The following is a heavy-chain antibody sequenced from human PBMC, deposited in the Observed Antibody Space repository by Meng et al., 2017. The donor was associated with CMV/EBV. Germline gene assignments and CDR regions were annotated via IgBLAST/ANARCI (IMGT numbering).Heavy chain of an antibody. Sequence: ASVKVSCKASGYTFTSYDINWVRQATGQGLEWMGWMNPNSGNTGYAQKFQGRVTITRNTSISTAYMELSSLRSEDTAVYYCARGSYGSGVPYGMDVWGQGTTVTVSS. CDR1: GYTFTSYD. CDR2: MNPNSGNT. V-gene: IGHV1-8*03. J-gene: IGHJ6*02. CDR3: ARGSYGSGVPYGMDV. D-gene: IGHD3-10*01.